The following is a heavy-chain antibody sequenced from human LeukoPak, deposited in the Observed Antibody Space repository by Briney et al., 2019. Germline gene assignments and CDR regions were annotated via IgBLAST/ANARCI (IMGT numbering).Heavy chain of an antibody. CDR3: ARDHHRRLYDSQARDTFDI. CDR1: GFIFSSYG. V-gene: IGHV3-30*02. J-gene: IGHJ3*02. CDR2: IRYDGSKK. Sequence: GGSLRLSCAASGFIFSSYGMHWVRQAPGKGLEWVAFIRYDGSKKYYADSVKGRFTISRDNSKNSLYLQMNSLRAEDTAVYYCARDHHRRLYDSQARDTFDIWGQGTMVTVSS. D-gene: IGHD3-22*01.